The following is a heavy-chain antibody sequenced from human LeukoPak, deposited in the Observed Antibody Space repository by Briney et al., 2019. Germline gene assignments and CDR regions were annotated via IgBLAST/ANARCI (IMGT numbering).Heavy chain of an antibody. CDR3: ARVIAVAGMDYFDY. V-gene: IGHV1-2*02. Sequence: GASVTVSCKASGYTFTGYYMHWVRQAPGQGLEWMGWINPNSGGTNYAQKFQGRVTMTRDTSISTAYMELSRLRSDDTAVYYCARVIAVAGMDYFDYWGQGTLVTVSS. D-gene: IGHD6-19*01. CDR1: GYTFTGYY. CDR2: INPNSGGT. J-gene: IGHJ4*02.